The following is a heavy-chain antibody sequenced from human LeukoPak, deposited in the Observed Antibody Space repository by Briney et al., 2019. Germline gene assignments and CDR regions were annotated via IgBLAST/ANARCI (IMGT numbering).Heavy chain of an antibody. V-gene: IGHV1-69*01. J-gene: IGHJ3*02. CDR3: ARFWDDYVWGSYRYTGAFDI. CDR2: IIPIFGTA. CDR1: GFTVSSNY. Sequence: GGSLRLSCAASGFTVSSNYMSWVRQAPGQGLEWMGGIIPIFGTANYAQKFQGRVTITADESTSTAYMELSSLRSEDTAVYYCARFWDDYVWGSYRYTGAFDIWGQGTMVTVSS. D-gene: IGHD3-16*02.